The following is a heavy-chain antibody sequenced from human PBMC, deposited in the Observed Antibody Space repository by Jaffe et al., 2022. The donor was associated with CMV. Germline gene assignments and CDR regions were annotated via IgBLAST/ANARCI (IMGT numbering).Heavy chain of an antibody. V-gene: IGHV3-33*01. D-gene: IGHD3-16*02. CDR2: IWYDGSNK. Sequence: QVQLVESGGGVVQPGRSLRLSCAASGFTFSSYGMHWVRQAPGKGLEWVAVIWYDGSNKYYADSVKGRFTISRDNSKNTLYLQMNSLRAEDTAVYYCARDGVIDLLNAFDIWGQGTMVTVSS. J-gene: IGHJ3*02. CDR1: GFTFSSYG. CDR3: ARDGVIDLLNAFDI.